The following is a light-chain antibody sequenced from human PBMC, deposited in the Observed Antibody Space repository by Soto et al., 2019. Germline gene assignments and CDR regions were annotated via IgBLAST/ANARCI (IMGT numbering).Light chain of an antibody. J-gene: IGLJ1*01. CDR2: VGTGGIVG. Sequence: QXVLTQPPSASASLLTSVTLTCTLSSGYSNYKVDWYQQRPGKGPRFVMRVGTGGIVGSKGDGIPDRFSVLGSGLNRYLTIKNIQEEDESDYHCGADHGSGSNFVYVFGTGTKVTVL. CDR3: GADHGSGSNFVYV. V-gene: IGLV9-49*01. CDR1: SGYSNYK.